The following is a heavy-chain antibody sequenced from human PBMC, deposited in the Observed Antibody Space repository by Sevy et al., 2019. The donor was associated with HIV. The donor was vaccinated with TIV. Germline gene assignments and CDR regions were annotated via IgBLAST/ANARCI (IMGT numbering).Heavy chain of an antibody. CDR1: GGSINSDH. Sequence: GSLRLSCTVSGGSINSDHWNWIRQPPGKGLEWIRYVYYTGGTNYNPSLKNRVTISVDRTKNQFSLKLTSVTAADTAVYYCARRNDFDIWGQGTMVTVSS. CDR2: VYYTGGT. CDR3: ARRNDFDI. V-gene: IGHV4-59*08. J-gene: IGHJ3*02.